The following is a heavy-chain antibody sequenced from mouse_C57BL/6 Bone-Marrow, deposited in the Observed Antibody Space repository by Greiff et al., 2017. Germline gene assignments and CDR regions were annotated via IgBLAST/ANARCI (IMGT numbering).Heavy chain of an antibody. CDR3: ARHYYAMDY. CDR1: GFTFSSYG. J-gene: IGHJ4*01. Sequence: VQVVESGGDLVKPGGSLKLSCAASGFTFSSYGMSWVRQTPDKRLEWVATISSGGSYTYYPDSVKGRFTISRDNAKNTLYLQMSSLKSEDTAMYYCARHYYAMDYWGQGTSVTVSS. V-gene: IGHV5-6*01. CDR2: ISSGGSYT.